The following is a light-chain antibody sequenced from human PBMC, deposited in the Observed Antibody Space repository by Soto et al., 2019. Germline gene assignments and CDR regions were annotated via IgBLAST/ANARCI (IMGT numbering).Light chain of an antibody. Sequence: SYELTQPPSVSVSPGQTVSIPCSGDQLGDRYACWYQQKPGQSPVLVIYLDTKRPSGIPERFSGSNSGNTATLTISGTQAMDEADYYCQAWDDTTGVVFGGGTKLTVL. CDR2: LDT. CDR1: QLGDRY. J-gene: IGLJ2*01. V-gene: IGLV3-1*01. CDR3: QAWDDTTGVV.